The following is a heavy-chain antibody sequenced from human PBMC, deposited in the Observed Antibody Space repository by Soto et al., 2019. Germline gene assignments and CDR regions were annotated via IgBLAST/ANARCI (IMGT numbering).Heavy chain of an antibody. J-gene: IGHJ3*02. CDR3: ARTVTGTADAFDI. D-gene: IGHD1-20*01. CDR1: GFTFRRYG. Sequence: GGSLRLSCAASGFTFRRYGMNWVRQAPGKGLEWVSSISSRSSYIYYADSVKGRFTISRDNPKNSLYLQMNSLRAEDTAVDHCARTVTGTADAFDIWGQGTMVTVSS. V-gene: IGHV3-21*01. CDR2: ISSRSSYI.